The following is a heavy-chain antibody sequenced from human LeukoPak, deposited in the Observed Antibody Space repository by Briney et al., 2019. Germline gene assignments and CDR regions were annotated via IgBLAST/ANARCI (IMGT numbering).Heavy chain of an antibody. CDR2: ISSSGSTI. V-gene: IGHV3-11*04. CDR3: ARDPMTTEGYYYYYMDV. Sequence: GGSLRLSCAASGFTFSDYYMSWIRQAPGKGLEWVSYISSSGSTICYADSVKGRFTISRDNAKNSLYLQMNSLRAEDTAVYYCARDPMTTEGYYYYYMDVWGKGTTVTVSS. J-gene: IGHJ6*03. D-gene: IGHD4-11*01. CDR1: GFTFSDYY.